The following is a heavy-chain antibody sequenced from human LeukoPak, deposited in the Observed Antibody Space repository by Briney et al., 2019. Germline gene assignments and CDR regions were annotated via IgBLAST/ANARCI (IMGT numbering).Heavy chain of an antibody. J-gene: IGHJ4*02. V-gene: IGHV3-21*01. D-gene: IGHD3-22*01. CDR2: ISSSSSYI. CDR1: GFTFSSYS. CDR3: ARAEEYYYDSSGLRTFDY. Sequence: GESLKISCAASGFTFSSYSMNWVRQAPGKGLEWVSSISSSSSYIYYADSVKGRFTISRDNAKNSLYLQMNSLRAEDTAVYYCARAEEYYYDSSGLRTFDYWGQGTLVTVSS.